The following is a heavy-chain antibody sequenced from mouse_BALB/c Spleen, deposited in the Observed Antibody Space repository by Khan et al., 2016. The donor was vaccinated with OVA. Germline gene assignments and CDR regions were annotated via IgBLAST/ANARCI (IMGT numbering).Heavy chain of an antibody. V-gene: IGHV1-18*01. CDR1: GYTFTEYT. J-gene: IGHJ4*01. D-gene: IGHD3-3*01. CDR2: INPKNGVT. Sequence: VQLQQSGPELVKPGASVKISCKTSGYTFTEYTLHWVKQSHGKSLEWIGVINPKNGVTNYTQKFKGKATLTVDKSSSTAYMEFRSLTSEDSAVFYCAKDAGRYWGQGTSVTVSS. CDR3: AKDAGRY.